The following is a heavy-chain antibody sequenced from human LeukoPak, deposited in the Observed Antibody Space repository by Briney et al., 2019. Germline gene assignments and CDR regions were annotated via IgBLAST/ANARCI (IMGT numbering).Heavy chain of an antibody. CDR2: ISSSGSTI. CDR1: GFTFSDYY. CDR3: AKIYGSGSYSPHDY. Sequence: GGSLRLSCAASGFTFSDYYMSWIRQAPGKGLEGVSYISSSGSTIYYADSVKGRFTISMDNAKNSLYLQMNSLRAEDTAVYYCAKIYGSGSYSPHDYWGQGTLVTVSS. J-gene: IGHJ4*02. V-gene: IGHV3-11*04. D-gene: IGHD3-10*01.